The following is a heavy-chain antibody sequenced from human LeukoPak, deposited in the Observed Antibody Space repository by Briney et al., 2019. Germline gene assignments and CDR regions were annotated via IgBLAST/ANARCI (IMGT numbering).Heavy chain of an antibody. CDR1: GFTFSSYW. CDR3: ARGGGITYYDFWSGYPD. Sequence: PGGSLRLSCAASGFTFSSYWMHWVRQAPGKGLVWVSRINTDGSSTSYADSVKGRFTISRDNAKNTLYLQMNSLRAEDTAVYYCARGGGITYYDFWSGYPDWGQGTLVTVSS. V-gene: IGHV3-74*01. CDR2: INTDGSST. D-gene: IGHD3-3*01. J-gene: IGHJ4*02.